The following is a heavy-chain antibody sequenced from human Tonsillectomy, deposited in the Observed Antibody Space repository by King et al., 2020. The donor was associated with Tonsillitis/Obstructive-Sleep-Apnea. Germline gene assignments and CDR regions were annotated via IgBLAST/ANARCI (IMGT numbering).Heavy chain of an antibody. Sequence: VQLVESGGGVVQPGRSLRLSCAASGFTFSSYAMHWVRQAPGKGLEWVAVISYDGSNKYYADSVKGRFTISRDNSKNTLYLQMNSLRAEDTAVYYCARAGRGDYVDYWGQGTLVTVSS. V-gene: IGHV3-30*04. CDR3: ARAGRGDYVDY. D-gene: IGHD1-26*01. J-gene: IGHJ4*02. CDR2: ISYDGSNK. CDR1: GFTFSSYA.